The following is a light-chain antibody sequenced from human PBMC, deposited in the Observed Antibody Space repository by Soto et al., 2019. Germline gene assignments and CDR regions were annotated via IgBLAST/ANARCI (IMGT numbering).Light chain of an antibody. Sequence: IVLTQSPATLSLSPGERATLSCRASQSVGSFLAWYQQKRGQAPRLLIYDASNRATGIPARFSGSGSGTDFTLTISSLEPEDFTVYYCQQLSSWPWTFGQGTKVEIK. CDR1: QSVGSF. CDR3: QQLSSWPWT. V-gene: IGKV3-11*01. CDR2: DAS. J-gene: IGKJ1*01.